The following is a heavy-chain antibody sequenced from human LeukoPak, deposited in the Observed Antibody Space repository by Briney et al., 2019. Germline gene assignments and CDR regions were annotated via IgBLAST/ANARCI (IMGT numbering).Heavy chain of an antibody. CDR1: GGSFNGYY. V-gene: IGHV4-34*01. CDR2: INHSGST. CDR3: AGSSSSEDY. Sequence: SETLSLTCAVYGGSFNGYYWSWIRQPPGKGLEWIGEINHSGSTNYNPSLKSRVTISVDTSKNQFSLKLSSVTAADTAVYYCAGSSSSEDYWGQGTLVTVSS. D-gene: IGHD6-6*01. J-gene: IGHJ4*02.